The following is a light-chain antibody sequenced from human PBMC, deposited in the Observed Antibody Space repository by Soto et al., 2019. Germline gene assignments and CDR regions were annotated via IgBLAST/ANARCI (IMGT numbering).Light chain of an antibody. CDR1: QSVSSIY. V-gene: IGKV3-20*01. Sequence: EIVLTQSPGTLSLSPGERATLSCRASQSVSSIYLAWYQQKPGQAPRLLIYGTLNRATGIPDRFSGSGSGTDFTLTIGRLEPEDFAVYYCQQFDSSPTFGQGTKVEI. CDR3: QQFDSSPT. CDR2: GTL. J-gene: IGKJ1*01.